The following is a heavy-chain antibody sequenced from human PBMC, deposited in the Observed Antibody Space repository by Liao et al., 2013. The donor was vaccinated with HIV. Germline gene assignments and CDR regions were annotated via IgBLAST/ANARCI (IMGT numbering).Heavy chain of an antibody. CDR1: GDSISNYY. J-gene: IGHJ1*01. D-gene: IGHD3-3*01. CDR2: IYTSGST. CDR3: ARDTPDFWSGYYSEYFQH. Sequence: QVQLQESGPGLVKPSETLSLTCTVSGDSISNYYWSWIRQPAGKGLEWIGRIYTSGSTNYNPSLKSRVTMSVDTSKNQFSLKLSSVTAADTAVYYCARDTPDFWSGYYSEYFQHWGQGTLVTVSS. V-gene: IGHV4-4*07.